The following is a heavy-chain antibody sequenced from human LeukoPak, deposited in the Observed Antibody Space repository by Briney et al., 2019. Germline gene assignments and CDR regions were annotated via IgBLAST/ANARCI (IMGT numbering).Heavy chain of an antibody. CDR1: GGSISSGTYY. Sequence: SQTLSLTCTVSGGSISSGTYYWSWIRQPAGKGLEWIGRIYTSGSTNYNPSLKSRVTISVDRTKNQFSLKLSSVTAADTAVYYCARGPSRCSSSGCDLHYWGQGTLVTVSS. J-gene: IGHJ4*02. D-gene: IGHD2-2*01. CDR2: IYTSGST. CDR3: ARGPSRCSSSGCDLHY. V-gene: IGHV4-61*02.